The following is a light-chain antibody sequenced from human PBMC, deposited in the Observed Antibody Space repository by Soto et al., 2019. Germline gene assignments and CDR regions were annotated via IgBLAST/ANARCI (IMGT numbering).Light chain of an antibody. J-gene: IGKJ1*01. CDR1: QSISSY. V-gene: IGKV1-39*01. CDR3: QQSYSTPPT. Sequence: DIQMTQSPSSLSASVGDRVTITCRASQSISSYLNWYQQKPGKAPKLLIYAASSLQSGVTSRFSGSGSGTDFTLTITSLQPEDFATYYCQQSYSTPPTFGQGNKVEIK. CDR2: AAS.